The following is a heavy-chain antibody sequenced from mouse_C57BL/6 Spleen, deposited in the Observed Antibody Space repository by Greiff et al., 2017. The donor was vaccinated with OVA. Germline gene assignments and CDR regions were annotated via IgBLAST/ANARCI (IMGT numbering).Heavy chain of an antibody. Sequence: VQLKQSGGGLVKPGGSLKLSCAASGFTFSDYGMHWVRQAPEKGLEWVAYISSGSSTIYYADTVKGRFTISRDNAKNTLFLQMTSLRSEDTAMYYCARGRYYGSSYDYFDYWGQGTTLTVSS. V-gene: IGHV5-17*01. D-gene: IGHD1-1*01. CDR3: ARGRYYGSSYDYFDY. J-gene: IGHJ2*01. CDR2: ISSGSSTI. CDR1: GFTFSDYG.